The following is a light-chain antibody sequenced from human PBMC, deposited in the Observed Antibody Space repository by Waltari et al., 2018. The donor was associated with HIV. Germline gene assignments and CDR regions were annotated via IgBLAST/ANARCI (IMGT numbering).Light chain of an antibody. V-gene: IGLV1-51*01. J-gene: IGLJ7*01. CDR3: GTWDSSLSAAV. CDR1: SSNIGTNY. CDR2: DNN. Sequence: QSVLTQPPSVSAAPGQKVTISGSGSSSNIGTNYVSWYQQLPGTAPKLLIYDNNKRPSGIPDRFSVSKSGTSATLGITGLQTGDEADYYCGTWDSSLSAAVFGGGTQLTVL.